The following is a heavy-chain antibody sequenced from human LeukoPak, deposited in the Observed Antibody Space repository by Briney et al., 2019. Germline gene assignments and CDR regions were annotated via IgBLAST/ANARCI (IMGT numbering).Heavy chain of an antibody. CDR3: ARHGVSYGSTSQIDY. CDR2: IYYSGST. D-gene: IGHD3-10*01. V-gene: IGHV4-39*01. CDR1: GDSISSSRLY. Sequence: PSETLSLTCTVSGDSISSSRLYWGWIRQPPGKGREWVGSIYYSGSTYYDPSLESRGTISVDTSRKLFSLKLTLVTAADTAVYYCARHGVSYGSTSQIDYWGQGTLVTVSS. J-gene: IGHJ4*02.